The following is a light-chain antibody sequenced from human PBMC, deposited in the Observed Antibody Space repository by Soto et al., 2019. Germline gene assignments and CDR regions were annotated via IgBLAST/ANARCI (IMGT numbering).Light chain of an antibody. CDR2: DAS. CDR3: QQRSNWPRGT. CDR1: QSVSSY. J-gene: IGKJ3*01. V-gene: IGKV3-11*01. Sequence: EIVLTQSPATLSLSPGERATLSCRASQSVSSYLACYQQKPGQAPRLLIYDASNRATGIPARFSGSGSGTDFTLTISSLEPEDFAVYYCQQRSNWPRGTFGPGTKVDIK.